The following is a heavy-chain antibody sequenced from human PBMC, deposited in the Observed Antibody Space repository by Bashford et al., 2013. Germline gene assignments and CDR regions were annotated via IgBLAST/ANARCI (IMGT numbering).Heavy chain of an antibody. J-gene: IGHJ4*02. V-gene: IGHV4-61*08. CDR1: GGTVNSGDYY. D-gene: IGHD3-22*01. CDR2: IYYSGST. CDR3: ARVPYDSSGYYFDY. Sequence: SETLSLTCTVSGGTVNSGDYYWNWIRQPPGKGLEWIGYIYYSGSTNYNPSLKSRVTISVDTSKNQFSLKLSSVTAADTAVYYCARVPYDSSGYYFDYWGQGTLVTVSS.